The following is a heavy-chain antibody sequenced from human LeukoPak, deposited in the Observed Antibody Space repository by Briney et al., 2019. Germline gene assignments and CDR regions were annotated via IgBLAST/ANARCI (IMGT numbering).Heavy chain of an antibody. CDR2: ISSSGSTI. D-gene: IGHD6-19*01. J-gene: IGHJ4*02. V-gene: IGHV3-48*03. Sequence: GGSLRLSCAVSGFTFSSYEMNWVRQAPGKGLEWVSYISSSGSTIYYADSVKGRFTISRDNAKNSLYLQMNSLRAEDTAVYYCARDFQWLTDYWGQGTLVTVSS. CDR1: GFTFSSYE. CDR3: ARDFQWLTDY.